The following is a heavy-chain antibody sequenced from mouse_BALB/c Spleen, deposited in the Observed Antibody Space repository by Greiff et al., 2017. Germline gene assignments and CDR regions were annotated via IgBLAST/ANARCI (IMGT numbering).Heavy chain of an antibody. J-gene: IGHJ4*01. CDR2: INPYNDGT. CDR3: ARSEYGNYVDYAMDY. CDR1: GYTFTSYV. V-gene: IGHV1-14*01. D-gene: IGHD2-10*02. Sequence: EVQLQQSGPELVKPGASVKMSCKASGYTFTSYVMHWVKQKPGQGLEWIGYINPYNDGTKYNEKFKGKATLTSDKSSSTAYMELSSLTSEDSAVYYCARSEYGNYVDYAMDYWGQGTSVTVSS.